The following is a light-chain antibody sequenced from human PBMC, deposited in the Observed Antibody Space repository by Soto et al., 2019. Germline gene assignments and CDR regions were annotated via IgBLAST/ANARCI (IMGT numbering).Light chain of an antibody. CDR1: QSVSSSY. J-gene: IGKJ2*01. CDR3: QQYGSSPRGT. Sequence: EIVLTQSPGTLSLSPGERATLSCRASQSVSSSYLAWYQQKSGQAPRLLIYGASSRATGIPDRFSGSGSGTDFTLTISILEPEDFAVYYCQQYGSSPRGTFGQGTKLEIK. V-gene: IGKV3-20*01. CDR2: GAS.